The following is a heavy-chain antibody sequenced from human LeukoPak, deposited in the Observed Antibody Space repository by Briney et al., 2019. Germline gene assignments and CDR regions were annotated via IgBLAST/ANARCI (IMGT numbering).Heavy chain of an antibody. CDR2: IYYSGST. V-gene: IGHV4-31*03. J-gene: IGHJ4*02. CDR1: GGSISSGGYY. Sequence: PSETLSLTCTVSGGSISSGGYYWSWIRQHPGKGLEWIGYIYYSGSTYYNPSLKSRVTISVDTSKNQFSLKLSSVTAADTAVYYCARALEQRWLQHFDYWGQGTLVTVSS. CDR3: ARALEQRWLQHFDY. D-gene: IGHD5-24*01.